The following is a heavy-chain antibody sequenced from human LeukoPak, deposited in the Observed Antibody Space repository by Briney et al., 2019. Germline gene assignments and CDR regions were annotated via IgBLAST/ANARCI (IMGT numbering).Heavy chain of an antibody. J-gene: IGHJ5*02. CDR3: ARGTVVAAAGSDWFDP. D-gene: IGHD6-13*01. CDR1: GGSISSSSYY. V-gene: IGHV4-39*07. Sequence: SETLSLTCTVSGGSISSSSYYWGWIRQPPGKGLEWIGEINHSGSTNYNPSLKSRVTISVDTSKNQFSLKLSSVTAADTAVYYCARGTVVAAAGSDWFDPWGQGTLVTVSS. CDR2: INHSGST.